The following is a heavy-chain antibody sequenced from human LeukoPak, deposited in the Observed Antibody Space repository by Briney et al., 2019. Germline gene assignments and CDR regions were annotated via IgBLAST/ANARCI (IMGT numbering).Heavy chain of an antibody. CDR1: GFTFSSYC. CDR2: INSDGSAT. J-gene: IGHJ6*02. Sequence: GGSLRLSCAASGFTFSSYCVSWVRHAPGKGLMWVSQINSDGSATSCADPVKGRCTISRDNAKNMLYLEMNSLRVEDTAVYFCTRDHGLDVWGQGTTVTVSS. CDR3: TRDHGLDV. V-gene: IGHV3-74*01.